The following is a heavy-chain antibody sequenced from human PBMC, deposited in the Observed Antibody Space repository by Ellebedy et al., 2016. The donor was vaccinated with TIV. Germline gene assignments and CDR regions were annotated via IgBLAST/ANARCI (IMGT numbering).Heavy chain of an antibody. D-gene: IGHD3-22*01. CDR3: AKGRGGGSDSSAPRYYFDY. CDR2: ISHDGNGK. Sequence: GESLKISCAASGFTFSTIPMHWVRQAPGKGLEWVAGISHDGNGKFYIESVKGRFIISRDNSKRTLYLQMNSLRAEDTAVYYCAKGRGGGSDSSAPRYYFDYWGLGTLVTVSS. J-gene: IGHJ4*02. V-gene: IGHV3-30-3*01. CDR1: GFTFSTIP.